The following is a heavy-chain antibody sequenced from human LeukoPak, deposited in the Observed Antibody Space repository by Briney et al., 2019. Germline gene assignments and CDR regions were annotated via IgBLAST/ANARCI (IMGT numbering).Heavy chain of an antibody. CDR1: GFTFNSYN. V-gene: IGHV3-21*04. D-gene: IGHD3-16*01. CDR2: ITSSSTYM. Sequence: GGSLRLSCAASGFTFNSYNMNWVRQAPGKGLEWVSSITSSSTYMYYADSVKGRFTISRDNARNSLYLQMNSLRAEDTAVYYCAKSGAVRLDYWGQGTPVTVSS. CDR3: AKSGAVRLDY. J-gene: IGHJ4*02.